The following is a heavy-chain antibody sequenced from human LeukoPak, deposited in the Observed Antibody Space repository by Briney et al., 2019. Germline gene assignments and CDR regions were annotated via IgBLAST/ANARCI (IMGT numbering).Heavy chain of an antibody. V-gene: IGHV3-53*01. J-gene: IGHJ4*02. CDR3: ARDLLAGQLGY. D-gene: IGHD5-18*01. CDR1: GFTVSSNY. Sequence: GGSLRLSCAASGFTVSSNYMSWVRQAPGKGLEWVSVIYSGGSTYYADSVKGRFTISRDNSKNTLYLQMNSLRAEDTAVYYCARDLLAGQLGYWGQGTLVTVSS. CDR2: IYSGGST.